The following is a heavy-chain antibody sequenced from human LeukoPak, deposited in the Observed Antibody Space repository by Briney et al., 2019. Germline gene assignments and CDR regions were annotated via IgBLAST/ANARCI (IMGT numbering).Heavy chain of an antibody. CDR2: IYSGGTT. Sequence: GGSLRLSCAVSGFTVSGNYMSWVRQAPGKGLEWVSLIYSGGTTYYADSVKGRFTISRDNAKNSLYLQMNSLRAEDTAVYYCARDVSYYDSSGYYYGHRYFDYWGQGTLVTVSS. V-gene: IGHV3-53*01. CDR1: GFTVSGNY. D-gene: IGHD3-22*01. CDR3: ARDVSYYDSSGYYYGHRYFDY. J-gene: IGHJ4*02.